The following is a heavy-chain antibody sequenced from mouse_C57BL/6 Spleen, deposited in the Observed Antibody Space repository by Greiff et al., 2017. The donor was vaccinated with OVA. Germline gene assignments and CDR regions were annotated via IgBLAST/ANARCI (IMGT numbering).Heavy chain of an antibody. Sequence: EVKLVESEGGLVQPGSSMKLSCTASGFTFSDYYMAWVRQVPEKGLEWVANINYDGSSTYYLDSLKSRFIISRDNAKNILYLQMSSLKSEDTATYYCARDHGAGMDYWGQGTSVTVSS. D-gene: IGHD3-3*01. J-gene: IGHJ4*01. CDR3: ARDHGAGMDY. CDR2: INYDGSST. CDR1: GFTFSDYY. V-gene: IGHV5-16*01.